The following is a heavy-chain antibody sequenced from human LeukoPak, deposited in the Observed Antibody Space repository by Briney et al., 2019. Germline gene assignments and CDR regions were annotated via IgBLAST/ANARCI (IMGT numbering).Heavy chain of an antibody. D-gene: IGHD3-3*01. J-gene: IGHJ4*02. CDR2: IYSGGST. CDR3: AREGSAIFGVVITSFDY. Sequence: PGGSLRLSCAASGFTVSSNYMSWVRQAPGKGLEWVSVIYSGGSTYYADSVKGRFTISRDNSKNTLYLQMNSLRAEDTAVYYCAREGSAIFGVVITSFDYWGQGTLVTVSS. CDR1: GFTVSSNY. V-gene: IGHV3-66*01.